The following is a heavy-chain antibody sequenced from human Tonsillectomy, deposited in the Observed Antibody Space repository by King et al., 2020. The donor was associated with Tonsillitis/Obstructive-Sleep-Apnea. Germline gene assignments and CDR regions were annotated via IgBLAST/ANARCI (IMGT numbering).Heavy chain of an antibody. V-gene: IGHV3-30*18. CDR2: ISYDGTNK. Sequence: QLVQSGGGVVQPGRYLRLYCAASGFTFSSFVMHWVRQAPGKGLEWVAVISYDGTNKYYADSVMGRVTISRDNSKSTLYLQMNSLRAEDTAVYYCAKEVGRYSSSFYWGQGTLVTVSS. D-gene: IGHD6-6*01. J-gene: IGHJ4*02. CDR1: GFTFSSFV. CDR3: AKEVGRYSSSFY.